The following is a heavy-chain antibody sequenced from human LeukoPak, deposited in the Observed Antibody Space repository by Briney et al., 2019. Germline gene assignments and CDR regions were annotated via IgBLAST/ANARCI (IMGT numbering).Heavy chain of an antibody. J-gene: IGHJ4*02. CDR2: LKQDGNEK. CDR1: GFTFSSYW. V-gene: IGHV3-7*01. D-gene: IGHD1-26*01. Sequence: GGSLRLSCAASGFTFSSYWMSWVRQAPGKGLEWVANLKQDGNEKYYVDSVKGRFTISRDNAKNSLYLQMDSLRAEDTAVYYCARDKVVGATYFDNWGQGTLVTVSS. CDR3: ARDKVVGATYFDN.